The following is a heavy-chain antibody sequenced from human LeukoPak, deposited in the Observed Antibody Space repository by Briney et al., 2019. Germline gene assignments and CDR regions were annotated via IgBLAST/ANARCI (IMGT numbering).Heavy chain of an antibody. Sequence: ASVKDSCKASGYTFTSYYMHWVRQAPGQGLEWMGIINPSGGSTSYAQKFQGRVTMTRDMSTSTDYMELSSLRSEDTAVYYCARDGESYYYDSSGYYYVAFDIWGQGTMVTVSS. CDR3: ARDGESYYYDSSGYYYVAFDI. D-gene: IGHD3-22*01. CDR2: INPSGGST. J-gene: IGHJ3*02. CDR1: GYTFTSYY. V-gene: IGHV1-46*01.